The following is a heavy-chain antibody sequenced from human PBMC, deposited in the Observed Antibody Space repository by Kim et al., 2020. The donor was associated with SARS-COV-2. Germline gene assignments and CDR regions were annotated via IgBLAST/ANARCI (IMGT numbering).Heavy chain of an antibody. V-gene: IGHV3-15*01. CDR3: TTEPYYDILTGYQNLYFDY. Sequence: GGSLRLSCAASGFTFSNAWMSWVRQAPGKGLEWVGRIKSKTDGGTTDYAAPVKGRFTISRDDSKNTLYLQMNSLKTEDTAVYYCTTEPYYDILTGYQNLYFDYWGQGTLVTVSS. J-gene: IGHJ4*02. CDR1: GFTFSNAW. CDR2: IKSKTDGGTT. D-gene: IGHD3-9*01.